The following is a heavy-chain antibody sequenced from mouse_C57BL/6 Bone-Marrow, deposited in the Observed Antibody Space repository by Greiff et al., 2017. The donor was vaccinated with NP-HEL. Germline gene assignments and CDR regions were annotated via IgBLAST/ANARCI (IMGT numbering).Heavy chain of an antibody. D-gene: IGHD6-1*01. V-gene: IGHV2-6-1*01. CDR2: IWSDGST. Sequence: VQLVESGPGLVAPSQSLPITCTVSGFSLTSYGVHWVRQPPGKGLEWLVVIWSDGSTTYNSTLKSRLSISKDNSKSQVFLKMNSLQTDDTAMYYCARHASYRGGYAMDYWGQGTSVTVSS. CDR1: GFSLTSYG. J-gene: IGHJ4*01. CDR3: ARHASYRGGYAMDY.